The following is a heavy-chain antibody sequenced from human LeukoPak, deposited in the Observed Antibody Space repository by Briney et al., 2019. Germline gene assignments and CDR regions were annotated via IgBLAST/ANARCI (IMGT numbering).Heavy chain of an antibody. J-gene: IGHJ4*02. D-gene: IGHD2-2*01. CDR1: GFTFSSYA. CDR3: AKELGDIVVVPAASFDY. CDR2: ISGSGGST. Sequence: GGSLRLSCAASGFTFSSYAMSWVRQAPGNGLEWVLAISGSGGSTYYADSVKGRFTISRDNSKNTLYLQMNSLRAEDTAVYYCAKELGDIVVVPAASFDYWGQGTLVTVSS. V-gene: IGHV3-23*01.